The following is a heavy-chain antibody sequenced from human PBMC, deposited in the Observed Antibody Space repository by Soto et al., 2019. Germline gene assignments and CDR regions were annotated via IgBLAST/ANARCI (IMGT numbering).Heavy chain of an antibody. CDR1: GGTFSSYS. Sequence: QVQLVQSGAEVKKPGSSVKVSCKASGGTFSSYSISWVRQAPGQGLEWMGGIIPIFGTANYAQKFQGRVTISAYESTSTAYMEMSSLRSEDTAVYYCARIGADCGNSGVDYWGQGTLVTVSS. CDR3: ARIGADCGNSGVDY. CDR2: IIPIFGTA. J-gene: IGHJ4*02. V-gene: IGHV1-69*01. D-gene: IGHD2-21*02.